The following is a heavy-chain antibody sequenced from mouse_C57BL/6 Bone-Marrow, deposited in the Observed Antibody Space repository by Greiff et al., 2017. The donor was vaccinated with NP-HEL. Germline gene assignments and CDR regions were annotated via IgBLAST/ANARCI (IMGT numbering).Heavy chain of an antibody. CDR2: INPSSGYT. V-gene: IGHV1-7*01. CDR3: ARCHFDY. Sequence: VQLQQSGAELAKPGASVKLSCKASGYTFTSYWMHWVKQRPGQGLEWIGYINPSSGYTKYNQKFKDKATLTAAKSSSTAYMQLSSLTYEDSAVYYCARCHFDYWGQGTTLTVSS. CDR1: GYTFTSYW. J-gene: IGHJ2*01.